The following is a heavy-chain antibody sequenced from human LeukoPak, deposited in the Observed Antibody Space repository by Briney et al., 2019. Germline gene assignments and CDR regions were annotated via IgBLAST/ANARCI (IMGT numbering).Heavy chain of an antibody. CDR1: GFTFSSYS. D-gene: IGHD3-9*01. CDR3: ARDSPIYMDV. CDR2: ISSSSSNI. Sequence: PGGSLRLSCAASGFTFSSYSMNWVRQPPGKGLEWVSSISSSSSNIHYADSVKGRFTISGDNAKNSLYLQMNSLRAEDTAVYYCARDSPIYMDVWGKGTTVTVSS. J-gene: IGHJ6*03. V-gene: IGHV3-21*01.